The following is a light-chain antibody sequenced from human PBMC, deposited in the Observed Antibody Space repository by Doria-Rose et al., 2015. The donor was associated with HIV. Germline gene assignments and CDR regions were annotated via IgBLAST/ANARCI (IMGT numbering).Light chain of an antibody. J-gene: IGKJ5*01. Sequence: EIVLTQSPGTLSLSPGERATLSCRASQSFSSTYLAWYQQKPGQAPSLLIYDGSTRATGIPDSFSASGSGTDFTLTISRLEPEDVAVYHCQQYGTSRGTFGQGTRLEIK. CDR3: QQYGTSRGT. CDR1: QSFSSTY. V-gene: IGKV3-20*01. CDR2: DGS.